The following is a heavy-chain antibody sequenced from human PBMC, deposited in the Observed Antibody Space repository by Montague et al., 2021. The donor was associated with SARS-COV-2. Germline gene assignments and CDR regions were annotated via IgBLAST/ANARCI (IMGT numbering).Heavy chain of an antibody. CDR3: ARGPVDDNCSGGSCYSRYYYVMDV. Sequence: SETLSLTCAVYGGSFSGYYWSWIRQPPGKGLEWIGEINHSGSTNXXPSLKSRVTISVDTSKNQFSLKLSSVTAADTAVYYCARGPVDDNCSGGSCYSRYYYVMDVWGQGTTVTVSS. D-gene: IGHD2-15*01. CDR2: INHSGST. CDR1: GGSFSGYY. V-gene: IGHV4-34*01. J-gene: IGHJ6*02.